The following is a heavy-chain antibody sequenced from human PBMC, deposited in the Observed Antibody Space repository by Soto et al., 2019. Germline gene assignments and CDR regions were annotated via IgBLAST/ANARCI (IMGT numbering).Heavy chain of an antibody. J-gene: IGHJ6*02. D-gene: IGHD2-2*01. CDR1: GGTFSSYA. Sequence: ASVKVSCKASGGTFSSYAISWVRQAPVQGLEWMGGIIPIFGTANYAQKFQGRVTITADESTSTDYMELSSLRSEDTAVYYCARDREWVVVVPAASYYGMDVWGQGTPVTVSS. CDR2: IIPIFGTA. V-gene: IGHV1-69*13. CDR3: ARDREWVVVVPAASYYGMDV.